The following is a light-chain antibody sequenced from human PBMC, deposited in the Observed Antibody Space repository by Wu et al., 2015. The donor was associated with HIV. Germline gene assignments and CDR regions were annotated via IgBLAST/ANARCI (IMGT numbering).Light chain of an antibody. V-gene: IGKV3-11*01. CDR1: QSVGSD. CDR3: QQRNNWPRYS. J-gene: IGKJ2*03. CDR2: DAS. Sequence: DIVLTQSPATVSFYPGERATLSCRASQSVGSDFAWYQQKSGQAPRLLIYDASKRATGIPPRFSGSASGTDSTLTISNLELEDFAIYYCQQRNNWPRYSFGQGPSWRSN.